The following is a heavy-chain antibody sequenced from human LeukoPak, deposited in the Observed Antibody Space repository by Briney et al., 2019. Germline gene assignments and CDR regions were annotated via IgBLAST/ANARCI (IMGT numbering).Heavy chain of an antibody. Sequence: NPGGSLRLSCAASGFTFSSYSMNWVRQAPGKGLEWVSSISTSSSYIYYADSVKGRFTISRDNAKNSQYLQMNSLRAEDTAVYYCARGYCSSTSCFDYWGQGTLVTVSS. J-gene: IGHJ4*02. CDR2: ISTSSSYI. D-gene: IGHD2-2*01. CDR1: GFTFSSYS. V-gene: IGHV3-21*01. CDR3: ARGYCSSTSCFDY.